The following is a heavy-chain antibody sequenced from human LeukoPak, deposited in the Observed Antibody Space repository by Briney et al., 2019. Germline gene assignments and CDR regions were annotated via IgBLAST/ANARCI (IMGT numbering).Heavy chain of an antibody. Sequence: PSETLSLTCTVSGGSLSSSSYYWGWIRQPPGKGLEWIGSIYYSGSTYYNPSLKSRVTISVDTSKNQFSLKLSSVTAADTAVYYCTRGSIAYYYMDVWGKGTTVTISS. CDR3: TRGSIAYYYMDV. CDR2: IYYSGST. J-gene: IGHJ6*03. V-gene: IGHV4-39*07. D-gene: IGHD3-22*01. CDR1: GGSLSSSSYY.